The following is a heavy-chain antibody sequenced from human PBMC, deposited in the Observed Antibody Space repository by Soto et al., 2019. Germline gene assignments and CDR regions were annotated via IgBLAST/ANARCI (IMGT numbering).Heavy chain of an antibody. CDR2: IYHSGST. CDR1: GGAISSGGYS. Sequence: QLQLQESGSGLVKPSQTLSLTCAVSGGAISSGGYSWSWIRQPPGKGLEWIGYIYHSGSTSYNPSLKNRVTISVDRSKNQFSLKLSSVTAADTAVYYCAAGGGLPRYYWGQGTLVTVSS. D-gene: IGHD5-12*01. V-gene: IGHV4-30-2*01. CDR3: AAGGGLPRYY. J-gene: IGHJ4*02.